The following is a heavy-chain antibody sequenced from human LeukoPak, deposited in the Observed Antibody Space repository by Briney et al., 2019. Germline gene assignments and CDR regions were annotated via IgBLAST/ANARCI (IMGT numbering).Heavy chain of an antibody. D-gene: IGHD6-13*01. Sequence: GGSLRLSCAASGFTFDDYAMHWVRQAPGKGLEWVSGISWNSGSVGYADSVKGRFTISRDNAKNSLYLQMNSLRAEDTALYYCAKVGAQQLVKYYFDYWGQGTLVTVSS. V-gene: IGHV3-9*01. CDR1: GFTFDDYA. CDR3: AKVGAQQLVKYYFDY. J-gene: IGHJ4*02. CDR2: ISWNSGSV.